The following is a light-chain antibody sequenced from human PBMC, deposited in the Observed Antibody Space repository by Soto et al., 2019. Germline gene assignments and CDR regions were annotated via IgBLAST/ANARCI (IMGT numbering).Light chain of an antibody. CDR3: CSYAGSYAFEV. Sequence: QSALTQPRSVSGSPGQSVTLSCSGTSSDVGAYNYVSWYQQHPGEAPKLLIYDVTMRPSGVPDRCSGSKSGNTASLTISGLQAEDEADYYCCSYAGSYAFEVFGTGTKLTVL. J-gene: IGLJ1*01. CDR1: SSDVGAYNY. V-gene: IGLV2-11*01. CDR2: DVT.